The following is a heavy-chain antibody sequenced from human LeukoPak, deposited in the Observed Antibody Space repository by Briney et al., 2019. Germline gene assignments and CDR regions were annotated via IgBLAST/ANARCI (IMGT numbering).Heavy chain of an antibody. D-gene: IGHD3-16*01. CDR2: ISGSGGST. J-gene: IGHJ6*03. CDR1: GFTFSSYA. V-gene: IGHV3-23*01. CDR3: AKDGAPNAGYMDV. Sequence: GGSLRLSCAASGFTFSSYAMSWVRQAPGKGLEWVSAISGSGGSTYYADSVKGRFTISRDNSKNTLYLQMNSPRAEDTALYYCAKDGAPNAGYMDVWGKGTTVTVSS.